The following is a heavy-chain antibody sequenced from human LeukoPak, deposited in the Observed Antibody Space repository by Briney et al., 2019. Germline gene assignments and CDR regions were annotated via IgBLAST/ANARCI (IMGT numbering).Heavy chain of an antibody. CDR3: ARVGDLLYLSLATVDY. J-gene: IGHJ4*02. CDR1: GFSVSGIH. CDR2: ISSSSSYI. D-gene: IGHD3-10*01. Sequence: GGSLRLSCVASGFSVSGIHMNWVRQAPGKDLEWVSSISSSSSYIYYADSVKGRFTISRDNAKLQMNSLRAEDTAVYYCARVGDLLYLSLATVDYWGQGTLVTVSS. V-gene: IGHV3-21*01.